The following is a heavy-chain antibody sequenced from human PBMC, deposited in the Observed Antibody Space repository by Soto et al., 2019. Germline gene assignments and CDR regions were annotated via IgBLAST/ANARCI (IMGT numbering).Heavy chain of an antibody. CDR1: GFTFSSYG. CDR3: AKDYYDSSGYYGGYYYYGMDV. V-gene: IGHV3-30*18. D-gene: IGHD3-22*01. CDR2: ISYDGSNK. Sequence: QVQLVESGGGVVQPGRSLRLSCAASGFTFSSYGMHWVRQAPGKGLEWVAVISYDGSNKYYADSVKGRFTISRDNSKNTLYLQMNSLRAEDTAVYYCAKDYYDSSGYYGGYYYYGMDVWGQGTTVTVSS. J-gene: IGHJ6*02.